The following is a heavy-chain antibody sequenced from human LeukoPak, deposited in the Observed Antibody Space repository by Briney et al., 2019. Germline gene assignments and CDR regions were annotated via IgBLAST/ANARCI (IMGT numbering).Heavy chain of an antibody. D-gene: IGHD3-3*01. V-gene: IGHV4-59*02. CDR3: ARGPTLRFLEWLKGDNWFDP. Sequence: SESLSLTCTVFGDSVSSYYWSWIRQPPGKGLEWIAYIYYTGSTNYNPSLKSRVTISVDTSKNQFSLKLSSVTAADTAVYYCARGPTLRFLEWLKGDNWFDPWGQGTLVTVSS. J-gene: IGHJ5*02. CDR2: IYYTGST. CDR1: GDSVSSYY.